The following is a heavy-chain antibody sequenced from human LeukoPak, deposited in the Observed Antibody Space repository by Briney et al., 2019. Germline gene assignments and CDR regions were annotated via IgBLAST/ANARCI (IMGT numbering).Heavy chain of an antibody. CDR3: ATSMITFGGVIVMRYNWFDP. CDR1: GGTFSSYA. V-gene: IGHV1-69*04. Sequence: SVKVSCKASGGTFSSYAISWVRQAPGQGLEWMGRIIPILGIANYAQKFQGRVTITADKSTSTAYMELSSLRSEDTAVYYCATSMITFGGVIVMRYNWFDPWGQGTLVTVSS. J-gene: IGHJ5*02. D-gene: IGHD3-16*02. CDR2: IIPILGIA.